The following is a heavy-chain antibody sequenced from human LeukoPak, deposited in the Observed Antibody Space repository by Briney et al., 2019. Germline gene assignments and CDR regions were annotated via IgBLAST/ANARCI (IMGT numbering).Heavy chain of an antibody. V-gene: IGHV4-61*02. CDR1: GGSISSGSYY. J-gene: IGHJ4*02. CDR2: IYTSGST. CDR3: ARVGRTGGFDH. Sequence: SETLSLTCTVSGGSISSGSYYWSWIRQPAGKGLEWIGRIYTSGSTNYNPSLKSRVTISVDTSKNQFSLKLSSVTAADTAVYYCARVGRTGGFDHWGQGTLVTVSS. D-gene: IGHD4-17*01.